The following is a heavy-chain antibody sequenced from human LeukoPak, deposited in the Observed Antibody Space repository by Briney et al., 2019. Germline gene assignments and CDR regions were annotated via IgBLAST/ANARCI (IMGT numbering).Heavy chain of an antibody. CDR1: GFTFSTYW. J-gene: IGHJ5*01. Sequence: GGSLRLSCAASGFTFSTYWMHWVRQAPGKGLVWVSRINSDGGSISYADSVKGRFTISRDNAKNTVYLQMNSLRVEDTAVYYCARGYDSWGQGTLVTVSS. V-gene: IGHV3-74*01. CDR2: INSDGGSI. CDR3: ARGYDS.